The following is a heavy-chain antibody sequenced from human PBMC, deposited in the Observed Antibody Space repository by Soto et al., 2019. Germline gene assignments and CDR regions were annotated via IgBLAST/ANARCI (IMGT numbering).Heavy chain of an antibody. V-gene: IGHV3-30-3*01. CDR1: GFTFSSYA. J-gene: IGHJ4*02. D-gene: IGHD3-3*01. CDR3: ARERLYYFDY. CDR2: ISYDGSNK. Sequence: QVQLVESGGGVVQPGRSLRLSCAASGFTFSSYAMHWVRQAPGKGLEWVAVISYDGSNKYYADSVKGRFTISRDNSKNTLYLQMNSLRVEDTAVYYCARERLYYFDYWGRGTLVTVSS.